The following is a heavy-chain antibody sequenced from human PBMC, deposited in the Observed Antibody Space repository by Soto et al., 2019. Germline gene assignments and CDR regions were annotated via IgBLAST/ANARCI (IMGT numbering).Heavy chain of an antibody. CDR3: ASVCEQLVPPHAGRVV. J-gene: IGHJ6*02. V-gene: IGHV1-69*12. CDR2: IIPIFGTA. D-gene: IGHD6-13*01. Sequence: QVQLVQSGAEVKKPGSSVKVSCKASGGIFSSYAISWVRQGPGQGLEWMGGIIPIFGTANYAQKFQGRVTITADESTSTAYMELSSLRSEDTAVYYCASVCEQLVPPHAGRVVWGQGTTVTVSS. CDR1: GGIFSSYA.